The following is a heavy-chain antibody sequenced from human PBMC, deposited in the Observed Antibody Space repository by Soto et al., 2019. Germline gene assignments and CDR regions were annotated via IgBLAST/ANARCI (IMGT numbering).Heavy chain of an antibody. Sequence: EVQLVESGGDLVQPGGSLRLSCAASGFSVNSKYMSWVRQAPGKGLEWVSLIQSGGSTYYAGSVKGRFTISRDFSENTMFLQMNSLRVEDTAVYYCTRDDVHSNGVRCYGFPMDVWGKGTTVTVSA. CDR1: GFSVNSKY. J-gene: IGHJ6*04. D-gene: IGHD2-15*01. CDR3: TRDDVHSNGVRCYGFPMDV. V-gene: IGHV3-66*01. CDR2: IQSGGST.